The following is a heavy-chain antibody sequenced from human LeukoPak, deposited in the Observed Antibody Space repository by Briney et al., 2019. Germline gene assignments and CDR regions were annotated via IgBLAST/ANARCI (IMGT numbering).Heavy chain of an antibody. J-gene: IGHJ4*02. CDR3: VRDGGVSGYDLLDY. Sequence: GGSLRLSSAAPGYTLSNYWMTWVRHAPGKGLEWVANIKQDGSKEYYMDSVKARFTISRDNAKNSLSLQMNSLRAEDMAVYYCVRDGGVSGYDLLDYWGQGTLVTVSS. CDR1: GYTLSNYW. D-gene: IGHD5-12*01. V-gene: IGHV3-7*01. CDR2: IKQDGSKE.